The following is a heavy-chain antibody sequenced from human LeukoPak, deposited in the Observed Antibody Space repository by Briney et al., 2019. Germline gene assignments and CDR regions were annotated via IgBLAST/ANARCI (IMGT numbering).Heavy chain of an antibody. CDR1: GYTFTGYY. Sequence: ASVKVSCKASGYTFTGYYMHWVRQAPGQGLEWMGWINPNSGGTNYAQKFQGRVTMTRDTSISTACMELSRLRSDDTAVYYCARAYGPEGYYYYYGMDVWGQGTTVTVSS. CDR2: INPNSGGT. V-gene: IGHV1-2*02. CDR3: ARAYGPEGYYYYYGMDV. J-gene: IGHJ6*02. D-gene: IGHD3-10*01.